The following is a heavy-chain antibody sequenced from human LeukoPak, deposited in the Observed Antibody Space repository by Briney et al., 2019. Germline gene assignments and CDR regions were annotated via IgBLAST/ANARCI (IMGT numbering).Heavy chain of an antibody. CDR1: GYTFTSYY. Sequence: ASVKVSCKASGYTFTSYYMHWVRQAPGQGLEWMGWINPNSGGTNSAQKFQGRVTMTRDTSISTVYMELSRLRSDDTAVYYCARDCSTNSCYTGYWGQGTLVTVSS. CDR3: ARDCSTNSCYTGY. CDR2: INPNSGGT. D-gene: IGHD2-2*02. J-gene: IGHJ4*02. V-gene: IGHV1-2*02.